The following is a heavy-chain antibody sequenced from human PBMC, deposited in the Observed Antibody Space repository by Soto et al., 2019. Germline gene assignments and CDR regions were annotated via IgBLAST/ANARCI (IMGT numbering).Heavy chain of an antibody. J-gene: IGHJ3*02. D-gene: IGHD3-10*01. CDR2: IYYSGST. V-gene: IGHV4-59*08. CDR3: ARLKEEAGAFDI. CDR1: GGSFSSFY. Sequence: SETLSFTCTVSGGSFSSFYWSWIRQPPGKGLEWIGYIYYSGSTKYSSSLKSRVTISVDTSKNQFSLKLSFVTAADTAEYYCARLKEEAGAFDIWGQGTMVTVSS.